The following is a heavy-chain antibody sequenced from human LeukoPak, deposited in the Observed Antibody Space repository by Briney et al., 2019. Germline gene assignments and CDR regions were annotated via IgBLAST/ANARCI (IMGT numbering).Heavy chain of an antibody. CDR3: ARVGRSPRAFDI. CDR2: INPSGGST. D-gene: IGHD2-15*01. V-gene: IGHV1-46*01. Sequence: ASVKVSCKASGYTFTSYYMHWVRQAPGQGLERMGIINPSGGSTSYAQKFQGRVTMTRDTSTSTVYMELSSLRSEDTTVYYCARVGRSPRAFDIWGQGTMVTVSS. CDR1: GYTFTSYY. J-gene: IGHJ3*02.